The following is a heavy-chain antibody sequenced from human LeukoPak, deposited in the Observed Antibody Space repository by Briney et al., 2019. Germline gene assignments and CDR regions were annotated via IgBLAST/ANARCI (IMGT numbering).Heavy chain of an antibody. CDR2: IYHSGST. J-gene: IGHJ5*02. D-gene: IGHD4-17*01. CDR1: GGSISSSNW. Sequence: SETLSLTCAVSGGSISSSNWWSWVRQPPGKGLEWIGEIYHSGSTNYNPSLKSRVTISVDKSKNQFSLKLSSVTAADTAVYYCARQLYGDFVNWFDPWGQGTLVTVSS. V-gene: IGHV4-4*02. CDR3: ARQLYGDFVNWFDP.